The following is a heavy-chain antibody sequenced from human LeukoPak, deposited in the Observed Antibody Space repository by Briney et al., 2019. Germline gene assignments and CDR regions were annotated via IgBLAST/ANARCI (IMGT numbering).Heavy chain of an antibody. CDR2: ISERGGST. D-gene: IGHD3-10*01. J-gene: IGHJ4*02. V-gene: IGHV3-23*01. Sequence: GGSLRLSCVVSGITLSNYGMSWVRQAPGKGLEWVSGISERGGSTNYADSVKGRFIISRDTSRNTVYLQMNSLRVEDTAVYFCAKRGIVIRAVIIIGFHKEAYYFDYWGQGILVTVSS. CDR1: GITLSNYG. CDR3: AKRGIVIRAVIIIGFHKEAYYFDY.